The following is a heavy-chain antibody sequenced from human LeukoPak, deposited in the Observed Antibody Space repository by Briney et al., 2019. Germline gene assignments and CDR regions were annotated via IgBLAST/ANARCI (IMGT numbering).Heavy chain of an antibody. CDR1: GGSISPYY. J-gene: IGHJ4*02. CDR2: ILYSGTT. CDR3: ARGGDWNDLVY. D-gene: IGHD1-1*01. Sequence: SETLSLTCTVSGGSISPYYWSWIGQTPGKGLEWIGYILYSGTTTNYNPSLKSRVTISVDTSKNQFSLKLSSVTAADTAVYYCARGGDWNDLVYWGQGTLVTVSS. V-gene: IGHV4-59*01.